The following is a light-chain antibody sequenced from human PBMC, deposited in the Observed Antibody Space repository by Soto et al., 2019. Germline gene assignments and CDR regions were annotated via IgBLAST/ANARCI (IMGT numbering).Light chain of an antibody. CDR3: QQYGSSPLS. J-gene: IGKJ3*01. V-gene: IGKV3-20*01. CDR2: GAS. CDR1: QGVSSY. Sequence: EIVLTQSPGTLSLSPGERATLSCRASQGVSSYLAWYQQKPGQAPRLLIYGASSRATGIPDRFSGSGSGTDFTLTISRLEPEDFPVYYCQQYGSSPLSFGPGTKVDIK.